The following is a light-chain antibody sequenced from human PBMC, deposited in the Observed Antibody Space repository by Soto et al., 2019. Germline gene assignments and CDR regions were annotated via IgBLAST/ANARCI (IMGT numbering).Light chain of an antibody. CDR3: QQSASSVT. V-gene: IGKV3-20*01. J-gene: IGKJ5*01. CDR1: HSVSSTF. CDR2: DAD. Sequence: DTVLTQSPGTLSLSPGETATLTCSASHSVSSTFLAWYQQKPGQAPTLLIYDADTRATGIPDRFSGSGFGTRFTLTISSLEPEDFAMYYCQQSASSVTFGQGTRPEIK.